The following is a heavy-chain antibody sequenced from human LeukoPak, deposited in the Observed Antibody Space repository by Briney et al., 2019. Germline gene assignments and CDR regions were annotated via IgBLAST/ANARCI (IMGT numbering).Heavy chain of an antibody. Sequence: GGSLRLSCAASGFTFSSYAMGWVRQAPGKGLEWVSAISGSGGSTYYADSVKGRFTISRDNSKNTLYLQMNSLRAEDTAVYYCAKSPHYYDSSGLEGYWGQGTLVTVSS. CDR1: GFTFSSYA. J-gene: IGHJ4*02. D-gene: IGHD3-22*01. CDR2: ISGSGGST. V-gene: IGHV3-23*01. CDR3: AKSPHYYDSSGLEGY.